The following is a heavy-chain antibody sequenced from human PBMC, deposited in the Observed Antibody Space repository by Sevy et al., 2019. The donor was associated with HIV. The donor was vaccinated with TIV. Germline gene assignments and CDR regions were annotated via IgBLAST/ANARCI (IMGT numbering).Heavy chain of an antibody. CDR1: GFTFSSYG. CDR2: IRYDGSNK. D-gene: IGHD3-16*01. Sequence: GGSLRLSCAASGFTFSSYGMPWVRQAPGKGLEWVAFIRYDGSNKYYADSVKGRFTISRDNSKNTLYLQMNSLRAEDTAVYYCAKGPSGMIAGGAFDYWGQGTLVTVSS. CDR3: AKGPSGMIAGGAFDY. J-gene: IGHJ4*02. V-gene: IGHV3-30*02.